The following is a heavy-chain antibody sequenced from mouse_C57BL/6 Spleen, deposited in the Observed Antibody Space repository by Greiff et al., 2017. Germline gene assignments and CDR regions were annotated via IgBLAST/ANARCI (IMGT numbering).Heavy chain of an antibody. Sequence: QVQLQQSGAELAKPGASVKLSCKASGYTFTSYWMHWVKQRPGQGLEWIGYNNPSSGYTKYNQKFKDKATLTADKSSSTAYMQLSSLTYEDSAVYYSASLITTVGIHFDYWGQGTTLTVSS. CDR3: ASLITTVGIHFDY. V-gene: IGHV1-7*01. D-gene: IGHD1-1*01. J-gene: IGHJ2*01. CDR2: NNPSSGYT. CDR1: GYTFTSYW.